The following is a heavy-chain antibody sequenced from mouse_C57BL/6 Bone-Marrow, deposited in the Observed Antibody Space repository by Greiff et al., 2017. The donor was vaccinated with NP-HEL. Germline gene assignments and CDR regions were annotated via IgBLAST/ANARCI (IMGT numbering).Heavy chain of an antibody. CDR1: GYTFTSYT. CDR3: ASLYYGSTGYYAMDY. Sequence: QVQLKQSGAELARPGASVKMSCKASGYTFTSYTMHWVKQRPGQGLEWIGYINPSSGYTKYNQKFKDKATLTADKSSSTAYMQLSSLTSEDSAVYYCASLYYGSTGYYAMDYWGQGTSVTVSS. J-gene: IGHJ4*01. D-gene: IGHD1-1*01. CDR2: INPSSGYT. V-gene: IGHV1-4*01.